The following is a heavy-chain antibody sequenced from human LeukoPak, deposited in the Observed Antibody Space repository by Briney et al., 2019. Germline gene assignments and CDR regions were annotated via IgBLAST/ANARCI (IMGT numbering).Heavy chain of an antibody. D-gene: IGHD3-10*01. CDR1: GFSFSTYW. J-gene: IGHJ4*02. V-gene: IGHV3-48*04. Sequence: GGSLRLSCAASGFSFSTYWINWVRQAPGKGLEWVSYISSSGSTIYYADSVKGRFTISRDNAKNSLYLQMNSLRAEDTAVYYCARHLLVFWFGESPLGYWGQGALVTVSS. CDR2: ISSSGSTI. CDR3: ARHLLVFWFGESPLGY.